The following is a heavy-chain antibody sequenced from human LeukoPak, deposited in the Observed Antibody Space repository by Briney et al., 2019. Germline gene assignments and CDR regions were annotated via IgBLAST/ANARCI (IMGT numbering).Heavy chain of an antibody. CDR3: ARAYCSGGTCYYYYGMDV. Sequence: GGSLRLSCAASGFTVSSNYMNWVCQAPGKGLEWVSVIYNGGNTYYADSVKGRFTISRDSSRNTLYLQMNSLRAEDTAVYYCARAYCSGGTCYYYYGMDVWGQGTTVTVSS. J-gene: IGHJ6*02. V-gene: IGHV3-53*01. CDR2: IYNGGNT. D-gene: IGHD2-15*01. CDR1: GFTVSSNY.